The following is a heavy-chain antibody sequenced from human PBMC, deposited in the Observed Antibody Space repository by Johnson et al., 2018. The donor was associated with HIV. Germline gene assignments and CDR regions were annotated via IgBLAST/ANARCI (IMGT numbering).Heavy chain of an antibody. J-gene: IGHJ3*02. CDR3: ASLINYNFWSGYSVSDAFDI. D-gene: IGHD3-3*01. V-gene: IGHV3-30-3*01. CDR1: GFTFSNYP. CDR2: ISYDASNK. Sequence: VQLVESGGGVVRPGRSLRLSCVVSGFTFSNYPMHWVRQAPGKGLEWVAVISYDASNKYYADSLKGRFTISRDNSKNTLYLQMNSLRADDTAVYYCASLINYNFWSGYSVSDAFDIWGQGTMVTVSS.